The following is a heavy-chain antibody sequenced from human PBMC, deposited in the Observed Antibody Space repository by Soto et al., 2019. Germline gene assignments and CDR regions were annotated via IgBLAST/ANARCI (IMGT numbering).Heavy chain of an antibody. V-gene: IGHV3-30-3*01. Sequence: PGRSMRPASAASRFTFSIYAMHWVRQAQGKWLEWVAVISYDGSNKYYADSVKGRFTISRDNSKNTLYLQMNSLRAEDTAVYYCARDQKVYYYDSSGYTAFDIWGQGTMVTVSS. D-gene: IGHD3-22*01. J-gene: IGHJ3*02. CDR1: RFTFSIYA. CDR3: ARDQKVYYYDSSGYTAFDI. CDR2: ISYDGSNK.